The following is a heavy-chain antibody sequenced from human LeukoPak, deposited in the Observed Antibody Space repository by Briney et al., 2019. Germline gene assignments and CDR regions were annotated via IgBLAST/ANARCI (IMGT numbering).Heavy chain of an antibody. Sequence: ASVKVSCKASGYIFSGHYIHWVRQAPGQGLEWMGWINPASGGTNNAQKFHGRVTMTTDTSISTLYMELNSLRSDDTAVYYCARVLFPSGPTHCFDPWGQGTLVTVSS. CDR2: INPASGGT. CDR3: ARVLFPSGPTHCFDP. V-gene: IGHV1-2*02. D-gene: IGHD2-21*01. CDR1: GYIFSGHY. J-gene: IGHJ5*02.